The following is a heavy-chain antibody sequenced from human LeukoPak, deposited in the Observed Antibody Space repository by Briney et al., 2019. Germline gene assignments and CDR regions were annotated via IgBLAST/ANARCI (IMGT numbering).Heavy chain of an antibody. Sequence: GSLILSCAASGFTFSSHGMSWVRQAPGKGLEWVSGIVGGAGGTYYADSVKGRFTISRDNSKNTLYLQMNSLRAEDTAVYYCAHGSMYQLDYWGQGTLVTVSS. D-gene: IGHD2-2*01. CDR3: AHGSMYQLDY. CDR2: IVGGAGGT. CDR1: GFTFSSHG. V-gene: IGHV3-23*01. J-gene: IGHJ4*02.